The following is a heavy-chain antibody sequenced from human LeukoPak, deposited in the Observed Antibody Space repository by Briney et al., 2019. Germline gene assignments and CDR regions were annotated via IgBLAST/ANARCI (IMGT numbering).Heavy chain of an antibody. CDR3: ARVDDASDWPLTPLGY. CDR1: GFTFSSYA. J-gene: IGHJ4*02. Sequence: GGSLRLSCAASGFTFSSYAMHWVRQAPGKGLEWVAVISYDGSNKYYADSVKGRFTISRDNSKNTLYLQMNSLRAEDTAVYYCARVDDASDWPLTPLGYWGQGTLVTVSS. V-gene: IGHV3-30-3*01. D-gene: IGHD3/OR15-3a*01. CDR2: ISYDGSNK.